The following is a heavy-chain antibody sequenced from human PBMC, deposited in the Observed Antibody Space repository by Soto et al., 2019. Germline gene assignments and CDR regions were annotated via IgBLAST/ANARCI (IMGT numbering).Heavy chain of an antibody. J-gene: IGHJ4*02. CDR1: GGSISSYY. D-gene: IGHD2-2*01. CDR2: TYYSGST. V-gene: IGHV4-59*01. CDR3: ARGITDIVVVPAARRFDY. Sequence: SETLSLTCTVSGGSISSYYWSWIRQPPGKGLEWIGYTYYSGSTNYNPSLKSRVTISVDTSKNQFSLKLSSVTAADTAVYYCARGITDIVVVPAARRFDYWGQGTLVTVSS.